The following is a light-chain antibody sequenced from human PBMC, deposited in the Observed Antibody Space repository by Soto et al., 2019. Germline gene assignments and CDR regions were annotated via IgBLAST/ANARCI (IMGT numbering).Light chain of an antibody. CDR3: QQRTRWPAT. J-gene: IGKJ2*01. CDR2: DTS. V-gene: IGKV3-11*01. Sequence: EIVLTQSPATLSLSPGERATLSCRASQSVSSHLAWYQQKPGQAPRLLIYDTSNTAAGIPVRFRGSGSATDFTLTIARLEPADSAIYYCQQRTRWPATFGQGTKVEI. CDR1: QSVSSH.